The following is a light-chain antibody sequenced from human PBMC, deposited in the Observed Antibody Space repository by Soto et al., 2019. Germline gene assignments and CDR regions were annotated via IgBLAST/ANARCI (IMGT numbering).Light chain of an antibody. V-gene: IGLV1-40*01. CDR2: GNS. Sequence: QSVLTQPPSVSGAPGQRVTIACTGSSSNIVAGYDVHWYQQLPGPAPKLLLYGNSNRPSGVPDRFSGSKSGTSASLAITGLRAEDEAYYYCQSYDSSLSGVVCGGGTKLTVL. CDR1: SSNIVAGYD. CDR3: QSYDSSLSGVV. J-gene: IGLJ2*01.